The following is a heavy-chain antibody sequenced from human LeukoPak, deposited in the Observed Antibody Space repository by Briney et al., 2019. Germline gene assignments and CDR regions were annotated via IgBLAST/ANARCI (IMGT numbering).Heavy chain of an antibody. CDR3: ARQKDGDCRNAFEI. Sequence: TSGTLSLTCAVYGGSFSDYYWRWIRQPPGKGLEYIGEINHSGITNYNPSLKSRVTISVDTSKNHFSLNLTSVTAADTGVYYCARQKDGDCRNAFEIWGQGNMVTVSS. V-gene: IGHV4-34*01. D-gene: IGHD2-21*02. CDR1: GGSFSDYY. CDR2: INHSGIT. J-gene: IGHJ3*02.